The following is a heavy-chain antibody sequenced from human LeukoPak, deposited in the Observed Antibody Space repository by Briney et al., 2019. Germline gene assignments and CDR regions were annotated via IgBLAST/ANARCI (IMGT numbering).Heavy chain of an antibody. Sequence: GGSLRLSCAASGFAFSSYAMSWVRQAPGKGLEWVSAISGSGGSTYYADSVKGRFTISRDNSKNTLYLQMNSLRAEDTAVYYCATYYYGSGSYYNPFDYWGQGTLVTVSS. V-gene: IGHV3-23*01. CDR2: ISGSGGST. J-gene: IGHJ4*02. CDR3: ATYYYGSGSYYNPFDY. CDR1: GFAFSSYA. D-gene: IGHD3-10*01.